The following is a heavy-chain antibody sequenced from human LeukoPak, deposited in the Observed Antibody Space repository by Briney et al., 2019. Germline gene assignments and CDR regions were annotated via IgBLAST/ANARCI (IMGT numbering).Heavy chain of an antibody. J-gene: IGHJ6*02. CDR2: ISGSGGST. D-gene: IGHD1-1*01. CDR1: GFTFSSYA. CDR3: ARGYDYYYYGLDV. Sequence: AGGSLRLSCAASGFTFSSYAMSWVRQAPGKGLEWVSAISGSGGSTYYADSVKGRFTISRDNSKNTLYLQMNSLGAADTAVYYCARGYDYYYYGLDVWGQGTTVTVSS. V-gene: IGHV3-23*01.